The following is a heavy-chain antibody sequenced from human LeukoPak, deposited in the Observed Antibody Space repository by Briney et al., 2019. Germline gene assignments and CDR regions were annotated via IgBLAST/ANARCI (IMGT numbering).Heavy chain of an antibody. D-gene: IGHD6-19*01. J-gene: IGHJ4*02. Sequence: GGSLRLSCAASGFTFSSYAMSWVRQAPGKGLEWVSAISGSGGSTYYADSVKGRFTISRDNSKNTLYLQMNSLRAEDTAVYYCARDRSSGWLHFDYWGQGTLVTVSS. CDR2: ISGSGGST. CDR1: GFTFSSYA. V-gene: IGHV3-23*01. CDR3: ARDRSSGWLHFDY.